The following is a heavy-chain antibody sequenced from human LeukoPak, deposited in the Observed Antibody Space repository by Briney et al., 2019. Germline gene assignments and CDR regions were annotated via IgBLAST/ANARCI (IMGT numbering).Heavy chain of an antibody. Sequence: GGSLRLSCAASGFTFSSYSMNWVRQAPGKGLEWVSYISSSSSTIYYADSVKGRFTISRDNAKNSLYLQMNSLRAEDTAVYYCARRPYDSSGYYYSSAFDIWGQGTMVTVSS. CDR1: GFTFSSYS. J-gene: IGHJ3*02. D-gene: IGHD3-22*01. CDR2: ISSSSSTI. V-gene: IGHV3-48*01. CDR3: ARRPYDSSGYYYSSAFDI.